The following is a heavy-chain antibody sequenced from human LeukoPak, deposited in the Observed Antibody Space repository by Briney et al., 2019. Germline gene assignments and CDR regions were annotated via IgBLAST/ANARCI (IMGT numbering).Heavy chain of an antibody. J-gene: IGHJ3*02. D-gene: IGHD3-22*01. Sequence: ASVKVSCKASGYTFTSYYMHWVRQAPGQGLEWMGIINPSGGSTGYAQKFQGRVTMTRDTSTSTVYMELSSLRSEDTAVYYCARSDSSGYVAFDIWGQGTMVTVSS. CDR3: ARSDSSGYVAFDI. V-gene: IGHV1-46*01. CDR1: GYTFTSYY. CDR2: INPSGGST.